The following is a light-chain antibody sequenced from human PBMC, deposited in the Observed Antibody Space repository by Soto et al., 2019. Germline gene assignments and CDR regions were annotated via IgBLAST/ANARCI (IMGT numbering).Light chain of an antibody. CDR3: QQSYGTPNT. CDR1: QSIISY. J-gene: IGKJ2*01. V-gene: IGKV1-39*01. CDR2: AAY. Sequence: DIQMTQSPSSLSASVGDRVIITCRTSQSIISYLNWYQQKPGKAPRLLIYAAYSLQSGVPSRFSGGQSGTYFALCSSSLQPEDFATYYCQQSYGTPNTFGQGTKLEIK.